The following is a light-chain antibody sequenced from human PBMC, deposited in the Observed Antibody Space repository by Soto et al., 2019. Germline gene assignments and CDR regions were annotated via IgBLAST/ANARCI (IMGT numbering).Light chain of an antibody. V-gene: IGKV3-15*01. CDR2: GAS. CDR1: QSVSGS. Sequence: EIVMTQSPATLCVSPGKTATLSCRASQSVSGSLAWYRQRPGQAPRLLIYGASARASDIPTRFSGSGSGTEFTLTISSLQSDDSAIYFCQQYNSWPYTFGQGTKVDIK. J-gene: IGKJ2*01. CDR3: QQYNSWPYT.